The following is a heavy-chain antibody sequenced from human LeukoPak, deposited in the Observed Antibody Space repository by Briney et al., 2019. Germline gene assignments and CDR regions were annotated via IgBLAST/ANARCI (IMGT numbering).Heavy chain of an antibody. CDR1: GGSISSYY. CDR2: IYYSGST. J-gene: IGHJ6*02. CDR3: ARGSRRITIFGVVLEDYYYYYGMDV. D-gene: IGHD3-3*01. V-gene: IGHV4-59*01. Sequence: SETLSLTCTVSGGSISSYYWSWIRQPPGKGLEWIGYIYYSGSTNYNPSLKSRVTISVDTSKNQFSLKLSSVTAADTAVYYCARGSRRITIFGVVLEDYYYYYGMDVWGQGTTVTVSS.